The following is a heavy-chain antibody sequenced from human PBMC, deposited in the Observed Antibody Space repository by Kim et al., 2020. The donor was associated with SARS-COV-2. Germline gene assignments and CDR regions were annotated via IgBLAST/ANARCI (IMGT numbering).Heavy chain of an antibody. D-gene: IGHD1-20*01. V-gene: IGHV3-23*01. CDR3: GEYNWNTDLYLGK. J-gene: IGHJ4*02. CDR1: GFTFSSFL. Sequence: GGSLRLSCAASGFTFSSFLMGWARQTPGKGLEWVSCISTGSDSIYYADSVKGRFTISRDNSRNTLYLQMNSLRDEDTGIYYCGEYNWNTDLYLGKWGQGT. CDR2: ISTGSDSI.